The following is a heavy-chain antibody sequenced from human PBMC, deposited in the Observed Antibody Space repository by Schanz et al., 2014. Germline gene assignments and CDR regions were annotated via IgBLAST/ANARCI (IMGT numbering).Heavy chain of an antibody. D-gene: IGHD3-10*01. CDR2: ISGSGAST. Sequence: VQLVESGGGVVQPGRSRRLSCAASGFTFTNYAMTWVRQAPGKGLEWVSGISGSGASTYYADSVKGRFTISRDNSKNTLYLLMNSLRAEDTAVYYCAKDQGSYGSGSYSYFDYWGQGTLATVSS. J-gene: IGHJ4*02. CDR3: AKDQGSYGSGSYSYFDY. V-gene: IGHV3-23*04. CDR1: GFTFTNYA.